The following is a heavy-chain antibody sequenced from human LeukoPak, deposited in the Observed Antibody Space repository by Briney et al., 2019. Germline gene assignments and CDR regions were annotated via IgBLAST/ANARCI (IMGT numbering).Heavy chain of an antibody. CDR1: GYTFTSYG. D-gene: IGHD3-22*01. J-gene: IGHJ4*02. Sequence: ASVKVSCKASGYTFTSYGISWVRQAPGQGLEWMGWISAYNGNTNYAQKLRGRVTMTTDTSTSTAYMELRSLRSDDTAVYYCARYLNYYDSSGYPDYRGQGTLVTVSS. CDR3: ARYLNYYDSSGYPDY. V-gene: IGHV1-18*01. CDR2: ISAYNGNT.